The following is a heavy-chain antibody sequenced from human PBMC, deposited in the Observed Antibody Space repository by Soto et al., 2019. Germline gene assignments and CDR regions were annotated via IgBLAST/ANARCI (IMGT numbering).Heavy chain of an antibody. Sequence: SVKVSCKASGGTFSSYAISWVRQAPGQGLEWMGGIIPIFGTANYAQKFQGRVTITADASTSTAYMELSSLRSEDTAVYYCAREVIAAAGTCFDYRAQRTLVTVSS. J-gene: IGHJ4*02. D-gene: IGHD6-13*01. CDR2: IIPIFGTA. CDR3: AREVIAAAGTCFDY. CDR1: GGTFSSYA. V-gene: IGHV1-69*13.